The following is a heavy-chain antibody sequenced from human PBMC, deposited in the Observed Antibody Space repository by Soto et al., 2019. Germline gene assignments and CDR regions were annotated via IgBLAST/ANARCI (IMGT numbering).Heavy chain of an antibody. V-gene: IGHV3-23*01. Sequence: EVQLLESEGGLVHPGGSLRLSCAATGFSISTYAMNWVRQAPGKGLEWVSIISGSGSNTFYADSVKGRFTISRDNSKNTLYLQMDSLRAEDTAVYYCAKVNMARGAAFDYWGQGTLVTVSS. CDR1: GFSISTYA. CDR3: AKVNMARGAAFDY. J-gene: IGHJ4*02. CDR2: ISGSGSNT. D-gene: IGHD3-10*01.